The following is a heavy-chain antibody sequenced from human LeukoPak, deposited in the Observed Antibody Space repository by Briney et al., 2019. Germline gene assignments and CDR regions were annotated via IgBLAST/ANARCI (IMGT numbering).Heavy chain of an antibody. J-gene: IGHJ4*02. V-gene: IGHV3-21*01. CDR3: AKDTRPQSSGYSHFDY. Sequence: GGPLRLSCAGSGFTFNTYNMNWVRQAPGKGLEWVSSISSSSSYIYYADSVKGRFTISRDNAKNSLYLQMNSLRAEDTAVYYCAKDTRPQSSGYSHFDYWGQGTLVTVSS. CDR1: GFTFNTYN. CDR2: ISSSSSYI. D-gene: IGHD3-22*01.